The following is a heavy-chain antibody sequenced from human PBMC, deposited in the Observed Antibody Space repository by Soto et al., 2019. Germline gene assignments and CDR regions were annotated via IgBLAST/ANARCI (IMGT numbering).Heavy chain of an antibody. J-gene: IGHJ5*02. Sequence: ASVKVSCKASGYTFTSYGISWVRQAPGQGLEWMGWISAYNGNTNYAQKLQGRVTMTTDTSTSTAYMELRSLRSDDTAVYYCARQGAYGSTTNWFDPWGQGTLVTVSS. V-gene: IGHV1-18*01. CDR1: GYTFTSYG. D-gene: IGHD6-13*01. CDR3: ARQGAYGSTTNWFDP. CDR2: ISAYNGNT.